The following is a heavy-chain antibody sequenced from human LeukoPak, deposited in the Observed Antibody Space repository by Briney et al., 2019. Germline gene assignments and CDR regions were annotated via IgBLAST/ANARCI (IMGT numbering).Heavy chain of an antibody. J-gene: IGHJ6*02. D-gene: IGHD3-16*01. CDR2: IYYSGST. CDR1: GGSVSSGSYY. V-gene: IGHV4-61*01. CDR3: AREVWDYGMDV. Sequence: SETLSLTCTVSGGSVSSGSYYWSWIRQPPGKGLEWIGYIYYSGSTNYNPSLKSRVTISVDTSKNQFSLKLSSVTAADTAVYYCAREVWDYGMDVWGQGTTVTVSS.